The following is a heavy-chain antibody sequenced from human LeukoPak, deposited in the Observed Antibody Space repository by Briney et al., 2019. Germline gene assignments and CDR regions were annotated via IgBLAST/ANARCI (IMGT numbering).Heavy chain of an antibody. V-gene: IGHV4-34*01. CDR3: ARRGLSARLGYCSSTSCHNFDY. J-gene: IGHJ4*02. Sequence: KPSETLSLTCAVYGGSFSGYYWSWIRQPPGKGLERIGEINHSGSTNYNPSLKSRVTISVDTSKNQFSLKLSSVTAADTAVYYCARRGLSARLGYCSSTSCHNFDYWGQGTLVTVSS. CDR2: INHSGST. D-gene: IGHD2-2*01. CDR1: GGSFSGYY.